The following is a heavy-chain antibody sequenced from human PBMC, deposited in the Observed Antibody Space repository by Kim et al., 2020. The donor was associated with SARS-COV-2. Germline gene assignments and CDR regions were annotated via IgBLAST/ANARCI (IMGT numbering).Heavy chain of an antibody. CDR1: GFTFSSYS. V-gene: IGHV3-48*02. Sequence: GGSLRLSCAASGFTFSSYSMNWVRQAPGKGLEWVSYISSSSSTIYYADSVKGRFTISRDNAKNSLYLQMNSLRDEDTAVYYCARDHNRSGYYGMDVWGQGTTVTVSS. CDR3: ARDHNRSGYYGMDV. J-gene: IGHJ6*02. CDR2: ISSSSSTI.